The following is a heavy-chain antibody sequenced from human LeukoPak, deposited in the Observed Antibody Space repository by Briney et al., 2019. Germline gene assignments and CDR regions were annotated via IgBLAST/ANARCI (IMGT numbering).Heavy chain of an antibody. CDR1: RFTFSSYA. CDR2: ISGSGVTT. J-gene: IGHJ1*01. V-gene: IGHV3-23*01. D-gene: IGHD1-26*01. Sequence: GGSLRLSCVASRFTFSSYAMSWVRQAPGKGLEWVPAISGSGVTTHYAGSVKGRFSISRDNSKNTLYLQMNSLRAEDTALYYCAKKVVVGATSPYSDFQDWGQGTLVTVSS. CDR3: AKKVVVGATSPYSDFQD.